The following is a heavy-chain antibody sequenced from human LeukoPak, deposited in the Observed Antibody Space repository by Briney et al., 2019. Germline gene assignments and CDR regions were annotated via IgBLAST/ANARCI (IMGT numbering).Heavy chain of an antibody. Sequence: ASVKVSCKTSRYTFTSYYMNWVRQAPGQGLEWMGMINPGGGSTSYAQKFQGRVTMTWDTSTSTVYMELNILTSEDTALYYCARDRSPSARYFNYWGQGTLVAVSS. CDR3: ARDRSPSARYFNY. V-gene: IGHV1-46*01. D-gene: IGHD2-15*01. CDR1: RYTFTSYY. CDR2: INPGGGST. J-gene: IGHJ4*02.